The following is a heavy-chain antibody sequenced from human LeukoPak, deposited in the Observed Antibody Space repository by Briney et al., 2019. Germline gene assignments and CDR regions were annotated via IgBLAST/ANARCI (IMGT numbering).Heavy chain of an antibody. CDR2: IKSKTDGGTT. V-gene: IGHV3-15*01. J-gene: IGHJ3*02. CDR1: GFTFTNAW. Sequence: KPGGSLRLSCAASGFTFTNAWMTWVRQAPGKGLEWVGRIKSKTDGGTTDYAAPVKGRFTISRDDSKDTLFLQMNSLKTEDTAMYYCTTPNGSPRRDAFDIWGQGTMVTVSS. CDR3: TTPNGSPRRDAFDI. D-gene: IGHD1-26*01.